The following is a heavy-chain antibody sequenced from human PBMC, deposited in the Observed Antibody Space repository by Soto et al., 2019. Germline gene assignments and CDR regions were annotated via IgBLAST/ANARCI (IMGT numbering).Heavy chain of an antibody. D-gene: IGHD4-17*01. J-gene: IGHJ5*02. V-gene: IGHV4-61*01. CDR2: VYFSGST. CDR1: GASVSSASYY. CDR3: ARIAGDYGHNWFDP. Sequence: QVQLKESGPGLLKPSETLSLTCTVSGASVSSASYYWAWLRQPPGRGLEWIGSVYFSGSTSYIPSLKSRVTISAATSKNKFSLNLGSVTASDSAVYYWARIAGDYGHNWFDPWGQGTLVIVSP.